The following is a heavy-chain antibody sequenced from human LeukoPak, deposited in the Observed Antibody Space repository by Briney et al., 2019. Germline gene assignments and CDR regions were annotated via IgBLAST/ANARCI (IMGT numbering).Heavy chain of an antibody. CDR1: GFTFSSCG. CDR2: IWYDGSNK. Sequence: GGSLRLSCAASGFTFSSCGMHWVRQAPGKGLEGVAVIWYDGSNKYYADSVKGQFTISRDNSKNTLYLQMNSLRAEDTAVYYCARAPSSSSNWFDPWGQGTLVTVSS. D-gene: IGHD6-13*01. J-gene: IGHJ5*02. V-gene: IGHV3-33*01. CDR3: ARAPSSSSNWFDP.